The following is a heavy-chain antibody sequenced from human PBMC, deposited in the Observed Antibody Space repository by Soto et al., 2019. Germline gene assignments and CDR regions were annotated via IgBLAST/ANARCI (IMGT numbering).Heavy chain of an antibody. J-gene: IGHJ6*02. CDR3: GRVNSEAAYGLIRNYDGMVV. D-gene: IGHD6-13*01. CDR1: GNTFTRYY. Sequence: QEQLVQSGAEVKKPGASVKVSCKASGNTFTRYYFHWVRQAPGQGLECIGIINPSGGSTSNAQKSPGRVTTDRDKATDTAFLDLSSLQFEYTALLCAGRVNSEAAYGLIRNYDGMVVCGQGPTDTVSS. CDR2: INPSGGST. V-gene: IGHV1-46*01.